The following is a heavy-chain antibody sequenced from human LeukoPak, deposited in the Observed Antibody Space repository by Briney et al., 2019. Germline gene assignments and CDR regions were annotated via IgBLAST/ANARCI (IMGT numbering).Heavy chain of an antibody. CDR2: IYYSGST. CDR3: ARGSAVGSGDDY. V-gene: IGHV4-30-4*08. CDR1: GGSISSGDYY. J-gene: IGHJ4*02. D-gene: IGHD2-2*01. Sequence: SETLSLTCTVSGGSISSGDYYWSWIRQPPGKGRNGIGYIYYSGSTYYNPSLKSRVTISVDTSKNQFSLKLSSVTAADTAVYYCARGSAVGSGDDYWGQGTLVTVSS.